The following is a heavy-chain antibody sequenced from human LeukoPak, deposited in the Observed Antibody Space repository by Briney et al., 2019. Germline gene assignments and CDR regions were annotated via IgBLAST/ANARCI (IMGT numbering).Heavy chain of an antibody. Sequence: PGGSLRLSCAASGFTFSSYGMHWVRQAPGKGLEWVAVISYDGSNKYYADSVKGRFTISRDNSKNTLYLQMNSLRAEDTAVYYCARDVEMATTYYYYGMDVWGQGTTVIVSS. V-gene: IGHV3-30*03. CDR1: GFTFSSYG. J-gene: IGHJ6*02. CDR2: ISYDGSNK. D-gene: IGHD5-24*01. CDR3: ARDVEMATTYYYYGMDV.